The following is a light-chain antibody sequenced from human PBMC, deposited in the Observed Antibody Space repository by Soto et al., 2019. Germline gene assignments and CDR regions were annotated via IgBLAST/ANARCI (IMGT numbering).Light chain of an antibody. CDR2: DAT. CDR3: QVWASTAEFFV. CDR1: KIGSKI. Sequence: SYELTQPPSVSVAPGQTATVTCGGDKIGSKIVHWYKQRPGQAPVAVVFDATDQPSGIPDRFSASRSGDTATLTISRVDAGDEADYYCQVWASTAEFFVFGSGTKVTVL. J-gene: IGLJ1*01. V-gene: IGLV3-21*02.